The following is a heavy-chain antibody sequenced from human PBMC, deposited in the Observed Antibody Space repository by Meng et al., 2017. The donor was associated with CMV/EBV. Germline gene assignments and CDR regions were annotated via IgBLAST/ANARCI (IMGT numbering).Heavy chain of an antibody. CDR2: INPSGGST. Sequence: ASVKVSCKASGYTFTSYYMHWVRQAPGQGLEWMGIINPSGGSTSYAQKFQGRVTMTRDTSTSTVYMELSSLRSDDTAVYYCARVPVRDDCSTTSCSGSEYFQHWGQGTLVTVSS. CDR3: ARVPVRDDCSTTSCSGSEYFQH. J-gene: IGHJ1*01. V-gene: IGHV1-46*01. CDR1: GYTFTSYY. D-gene: IGHD2-2*01.